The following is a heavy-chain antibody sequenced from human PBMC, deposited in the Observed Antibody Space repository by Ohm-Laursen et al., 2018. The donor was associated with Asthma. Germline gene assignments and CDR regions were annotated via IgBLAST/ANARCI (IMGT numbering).Heavy chain of an antibody. CDR3: AGLDWAQSMFDS. CDR2: MDSSGGA. CDR1: GGSLSGYS. Sequence: SQTLSLTCAVSGGSLSGYSWSWVRQPPGRELEWIAYMDSSGGANYNPSLQSRVTLSIDTSKNQVSLRLSSVTAADTALYFCAGLDWAQSMFDSWGQGTLVIVSS. J-gene: IGHJ4*02. V-gene: IGHV4-59*01. D-gene: IGHD3-9*01.